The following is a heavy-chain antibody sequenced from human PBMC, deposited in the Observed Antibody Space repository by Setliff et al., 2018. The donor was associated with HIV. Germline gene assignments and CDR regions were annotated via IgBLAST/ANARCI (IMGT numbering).Heavy chain of an antibody. Sequence: SETLSLTCTVSGGSISSHYWIWIRQPPGKGLEWIGYIHYSGATNYNPSLKSRVTISLETSRTQFSLRLSSVTAADTAVYYCARHSPNVGVRGDAFDIWGQGTVVTVSS. CDR2: IHYSGAT. D-gene: IGHD2-8*01. CDR1: GGSISSHY. CDR3: ARHSPNVGVRGDAFDI. J-gene: IGHJ3*02. V-gene: IGHV4-59*08.